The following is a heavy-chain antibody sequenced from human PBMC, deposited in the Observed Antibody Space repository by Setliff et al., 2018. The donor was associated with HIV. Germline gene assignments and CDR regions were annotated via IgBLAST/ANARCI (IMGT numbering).Heavy chain of an antibody. D-gene: IGHD2-15*01. CDR2: INPNSGGT. V-gene: IGHV1-2*02. J-gene: IGHJ4*01. CDR3: ARVGSYWTQFDY. Sequence: ASVKVSCKASGYTFTGYYMHWVRQAPGQGLEWMGWINPNSGGTDYAQKFQGRVSMTRNTSISTAYMELSSLRSEDTAAYYCARVGSYWTQFDYWGQGTLVTVSS. CDR1: GYTFTGYY.